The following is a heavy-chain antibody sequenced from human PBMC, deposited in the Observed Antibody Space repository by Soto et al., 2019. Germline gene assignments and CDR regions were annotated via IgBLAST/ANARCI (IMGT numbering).Heavy chain of an antibody. Sequence: SETLSLTCAVSGGSISSGGYSWSWIRQPPGKGLEWIGYIYHSGSTYYNPSLKSRVTISVDRSKNQFSLKLSSVTAADTAVYYCARDYDSSGWNSFDPWGQGTLVTVSS. J-gene: IGHJ5*02. D-gene: IGHD3-22*01. V-gene: IGHV4-30-2*01. CDR1: GGSISSGGYS. CDR2: IYHSGST. CDR3: ARDYDSSGWNSFDP.